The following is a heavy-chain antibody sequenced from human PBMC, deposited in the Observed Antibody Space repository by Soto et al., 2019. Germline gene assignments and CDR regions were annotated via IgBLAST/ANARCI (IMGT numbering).Heavy chain of an antibody. D-gene: IGHD2-2*01. V-gene: IGHV4-34*01. J-gene: IGHJ5*02. CDR2: VDHWGTN. CDR3: ASGRDAAMIDNGNWFDP. CDR1: GGSFSDYC. Sequence: QVQLQQWGAGLLKPSETLSLTCTVYGGSFSDYCWSWIRQPPGKGLEWIGEVDHWGTNFFNPSLNSRVTISIDTSKNQFSLNLRSVTAAYTAVYYCASGRDAAMIDNGNWFDPWGQRTLVTVSS.